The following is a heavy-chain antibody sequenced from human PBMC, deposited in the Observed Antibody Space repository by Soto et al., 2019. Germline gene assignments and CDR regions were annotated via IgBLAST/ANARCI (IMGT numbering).Heavy chain of an antibody. J-gene: IGHJ4*02. CDR2: ISSSSSYI. V-gene: IGHV3-21*01. Sequence: PGGSLRLSCAASGFTFSSYSMNWVRQAPGKGLEWVSSISSSSSYIYYADSVKGRFTISRDNAKNSLYLQMDSLRAEDTAVYYCARDPYYDYVWGRYRLLEYYYDYWGQGTLDTVSS. CDR1: GFTFSSYS. CDR3: ARDPYYDYVWGRYRLLEYYYDY. D-gene: IGHD3-16*02.